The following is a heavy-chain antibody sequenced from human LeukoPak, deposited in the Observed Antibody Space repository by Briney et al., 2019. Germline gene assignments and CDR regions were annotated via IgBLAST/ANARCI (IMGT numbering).Heavy chain of an antibody. Sequence: PGGSLRLSCAASGFTFSSYAMSWVRQPPGKGLEWIGEIDHSGGTNYNPSLKSRVTISVDTSKNQFSLKLTSVTAADAAVYYCARMRGGGIGYSNYMDVWGKGTTVIVSS. J-gene: IGHJ6*03. CDR2: IDHSGGT. V-gene: IGHV4-34*01. CDR3: ARMRGGGIGYSNYMDV. D-gene: IGHD2-15*01. CDR1: GFTFSSYA.